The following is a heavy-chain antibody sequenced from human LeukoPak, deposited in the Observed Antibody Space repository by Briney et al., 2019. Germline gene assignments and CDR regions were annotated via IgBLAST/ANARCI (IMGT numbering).Heavy chain of an antibody. Sequence: GGSLRLSCAASGFTFSSYSMEWVRQAPGKGLEWLSFISSGSGTIYYADSVKGRFTISRDNAKNSLFLHMNSLRDEDTAVYYCARITGSGYYYFDYWGQGTLVTVSS. V-gene: IGHV3-48*02. D-gene: IGHD3-22*01. CDR2: ISSGSGTI. J-gene: IGHJ4*02. CDR3: ARITGSGYYYFDY. CDR1: GFTFSSYS.